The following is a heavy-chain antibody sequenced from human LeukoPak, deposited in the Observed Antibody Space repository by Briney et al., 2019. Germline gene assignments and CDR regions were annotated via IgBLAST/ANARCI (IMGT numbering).Heavy chain of an antibody. J-gene: IGHJ3*02. D-gene: IGHD3-10*01. Sequence: PGGSLRLSCAASGFTFSSYAMHWVRQAPGKGLEYVSAISSNGGSTYYANSVKGRFTISRDNSKKSLHLQMNSLRTEDTALYYCAKVGAYYYGSRSRPPTDDAFDIWGQGTMVTVSS. CDR2: ISSNGGST. V-gene: IGHV3-64*01. CDR1: GFTFSSYA. CDR3: AKVGAYYYGSRSRPPTDDAFDI.